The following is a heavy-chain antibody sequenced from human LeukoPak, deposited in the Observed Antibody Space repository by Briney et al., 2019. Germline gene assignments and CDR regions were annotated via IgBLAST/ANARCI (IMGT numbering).Heavy chain of an antibody. CDR1: GGSISSSSYY. V-gene: IGHV4-39*01. D-gene: IGHD5-24*01. Sequence: SETLSLTCTVSGGSISSSSYYWGWIRQPPGTGLEWIGSIYYSGSTYYNPSFKSRVTISVDTSKNQFSLKLSSVTAADTAAYYCARLKLAPLQSAKERDYWGQGTLVTVSS. CDR2: IYYSGST. CDR3: ARLKLAPLQSAKERDY. J-gene: IGHJ4*02.